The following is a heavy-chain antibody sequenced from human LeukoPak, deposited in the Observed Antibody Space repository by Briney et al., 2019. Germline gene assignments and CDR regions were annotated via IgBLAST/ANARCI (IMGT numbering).Heavy chain of an antibody. CDR1: GFTFSSYG. V-gene: IGHV3-20*04. CDR2: INWNGDST. CDR3: ARGPLTGSMLGDFDY. Sequence: SGRSLRLSCAASGFTFSSYGMHWVRQAPGKGLEWVSGINWNGDSTDYADSVKGRFTISRDNARNSLYVQMNSLRAEDTALYYCARGPLTGSMLGDFDYWGQGTLVTVSS. J-gene: IGHJ4*02. D-gene: IGHD7-27*01.